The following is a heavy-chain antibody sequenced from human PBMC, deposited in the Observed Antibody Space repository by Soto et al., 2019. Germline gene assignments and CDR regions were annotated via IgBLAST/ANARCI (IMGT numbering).Heavy chain of an antibody. Sequence: GGSLRLSCAASGFTFSSYGMHWVRQAPGKGLEWVAIISYDGSNKYYADSVKGRFTISRDNSKNTLYLQMNSLRAEDTAVYYCAKDPGYSYGGPCFDYWGQGTLVTVSS. V-gene: IGHV3-30*18. D-gene: IGHD5-18*01. CDR1: GFTFSSYG. J-gene: IGHJ4*02. CDR3: AKDPGYSYGGPCFDY. CDR2: ISYDGSNK.